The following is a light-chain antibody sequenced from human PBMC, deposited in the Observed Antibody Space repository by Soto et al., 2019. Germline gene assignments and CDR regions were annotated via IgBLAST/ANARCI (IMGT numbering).Light chain of an antibody. CDR1: SSDVGGYNY. Sequence: QSALTQPASVSGSPGQSITISCTGTSSDVGGYNYVSWYQQQSGKAPKLMIHEVSNRPSGVSNRFSGSKSGITASLTISGLQAEDEADYYCSSYTSSSTYVFGTGTKLTVL. V-gene: IGLV2-14*01. J-gene: IGLJ1*01. CDR3: SSYTSSSTYV. CDR2: EVS.